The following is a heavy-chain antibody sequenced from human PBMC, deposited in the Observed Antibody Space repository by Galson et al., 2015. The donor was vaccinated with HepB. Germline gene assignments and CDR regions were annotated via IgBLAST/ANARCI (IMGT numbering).Heavy chain of an antibody. J-gene: IGHJ3*02. CDR2: TYYRSKWYN. CDR1: GDSVSSNSAA. D-gene: IGHD6-25*01. CDR3: ARERLGPWDGVMAFDI. V-gene: IGHV6-1*01. Sequence: CAISGDSVSSNSAAWNWIRQSPSRGLEWLGRTYYRSKWYNDYAVSEKSRITINPDTSKNQFSLQLNSVTPEDTAVYYCARERLGPWDGVMAFDIWGQGTMVTVSS.